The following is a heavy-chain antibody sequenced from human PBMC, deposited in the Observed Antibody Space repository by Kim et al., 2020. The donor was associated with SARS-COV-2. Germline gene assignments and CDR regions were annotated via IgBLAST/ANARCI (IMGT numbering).Heavy chain of an antibody. J-gene: IGHJ6*02. CDR2: IVVGSGHT. CDR3: AAPLRYVAGYCMDV. CDR1: GFTFTSSA. V-gene: IGHV1-58*01. Sequence: SVKVSCKASGFTFTSSAVQWVRQARGQRLEWIGWIVVGSGHTNYAQKFQERSTITRDMSTRTAYMELSSLRSEDTAVYYCAAPLRYVAGYCMDVWGQGTTVTVS. D-gene: IGHD3-9*01.